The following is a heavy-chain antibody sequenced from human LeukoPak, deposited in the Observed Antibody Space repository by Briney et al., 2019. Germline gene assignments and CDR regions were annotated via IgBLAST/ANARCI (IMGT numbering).Heavy chain of an antibody. CDR2: IKEDGSEK. D-gene: IGHD3-10*01. CDR3: ARTIRGY. Sequence: PGGSLRLSCAASGFTFSNYWMSWVCQAPGKGLEWVANIKEDGSEKYYVDSVKGRFTISRDNAKNSLYLQMNSLRAEDTAVYYCARTIRGYWGQGTLVTVSS. J-gene: IGHJ4*02. V-gene: IGHV3-7*02. CDR1: GFTFSNYW.